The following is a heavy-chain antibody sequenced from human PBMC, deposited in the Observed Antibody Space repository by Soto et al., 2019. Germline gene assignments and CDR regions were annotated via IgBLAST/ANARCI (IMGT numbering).Heavy chain of an antibody. V-gene: IGHV3-30-3*01. J-gene: IGHJ3*02. CDR2: ISYDGSNK. Sequence: QVQLVESGGGVVQPGRSLRLSCAASGFTFSDYAMHWVRQAPGKGLEWLALISYDGSNKYYADSVKGRFTISRDNSKNTLYLQMNSLTAEDTAVYYCARAHSASGSGDGAFDIWGQGTLVTVSS. CDR3: ARAHSASGSGDGAFDI. CDR1: GFTFSDYA. D-gene: IGHD6-19*01.